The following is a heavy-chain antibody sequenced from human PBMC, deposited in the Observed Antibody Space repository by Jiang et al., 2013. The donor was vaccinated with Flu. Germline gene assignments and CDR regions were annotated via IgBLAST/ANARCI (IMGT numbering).Heavy chain of an antibody. J-gene: IGHJ4*02. CDR2: ISNIGST. CDR3: ARGGYYGSGSYYNVDFDN. CDR1: GASISGQY. V-gene: IGHV4-59*11. Sequence: VKPSETLALTCTVSGASISGQYWSWIRQPPGKRLEWIGYISNIGSTKFNPSLGSRVTISRDTSKNQLSLKLSSVTAADTAVYYCARGGYYGSGSYYNVDFDNWGQGTLVTVSS. D-gene: IGHD3-10*01.